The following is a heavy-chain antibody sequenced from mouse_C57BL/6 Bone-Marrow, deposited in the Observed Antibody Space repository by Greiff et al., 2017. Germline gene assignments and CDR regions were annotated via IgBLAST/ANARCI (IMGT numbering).Heavy chain of an antibody. Sequence: QVQLQQPGAELVKPGASVKMSCKASGYTFTSYWITWVKQRPGQGLEWIGDIYPGSGSTNYNEKFKSKATLTVDTSSSTAYMQLSSLTSEDSAVYYCARSYYDYDDAMDYWGQGTSVTVSS. CDR1: GYTFTSYW. D-gene: IGHD2-4*01. V-gene: IGHV1-55*01. J-gene: IGHJ4*01. CDR3: ARSYYDYDDAMDY. CDR2: IYPGSGST.